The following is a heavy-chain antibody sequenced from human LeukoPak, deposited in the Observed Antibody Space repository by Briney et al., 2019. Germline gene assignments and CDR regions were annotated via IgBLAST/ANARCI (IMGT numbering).Heavy chain of an antibody. CDR2: ISSSGTYV. CDR1: GFAFSRYA. CDR3: ARASSKQLAGYLPDGFDI. V-gene: IGHV3-21*01. J-gene: IGHJ3*02. Sequence: PGGSLRLSCEASGFAFSRYAMSWVRHPPGRGLEWVSSISSSGTYVYYADSVKGRFTISRDNAKNSLSLQMNSLRADDAAVYYCARASSKQLAGYLPDGFDIWGQGTMVTVSS. D-gene: IGHD3-9*01.